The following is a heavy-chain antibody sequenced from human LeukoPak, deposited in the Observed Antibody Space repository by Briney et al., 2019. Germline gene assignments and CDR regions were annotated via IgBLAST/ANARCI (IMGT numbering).Heavy chain of an antibody. J-gene: IGHJ4*02. CDR3: ARPSVSYRGWYQGPFDY. CDR2: IYYSGST. CDR1: GGSISSSSYY. D-gene: IGHD6-19*01. V-gene: IGHV4-39*01. Sequence: PSETLSLTCTVSGGSISSSSYYWGWIRQPPGKGLEWIGSIYYSGSTYYNPSLKSRVTISVDTSKNQFSLKLSSVTAADTAVYYCARPSVSYRGWYQGPFDYWGQGTLVTVSS.